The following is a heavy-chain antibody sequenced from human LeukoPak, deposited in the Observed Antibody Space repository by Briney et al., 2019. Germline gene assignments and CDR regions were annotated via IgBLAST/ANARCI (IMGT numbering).Heavy chain of an antibody. CDR3: ARERLYGASALDY. Sequence: GRSLRLSCAASGFTFSSYWMSWVRQAPGKGLERVANIKDDGTEKHYVDSLRGRFTISRDNSKDSLYLQINSLRAEDTAVYYCARERLYGASALDYWGQGTVVTVSS. J-gene: IGHJ4*02. CDR1: GFTFSSYW. CDR2: IKDDGTEK. V-gene: IGHV3-7*01. D-gene: IGHD4-17*01.